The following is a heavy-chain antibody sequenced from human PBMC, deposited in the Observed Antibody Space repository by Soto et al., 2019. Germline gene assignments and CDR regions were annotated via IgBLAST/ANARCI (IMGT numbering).Heavy chain of an antibody. V-gene: IGHV3-33*01. CDR3: ARSGYSGYDYVAFDI. D-gene: IGHD5-12*01. CDR2: IWYDGSNK. J-gene: IGHJ3*02. Sequence: PGGSLRLSCAASGFTISSYGMHWVRQAPGKGLEWVAVIWYDGSNKYYADSVKGRFTISRDNSKNTLYLQMNSLRAEDTAVYYCARSGYSGYDYVAFDIWGQGTMVTVSS. CDR1: GFTISSYG.